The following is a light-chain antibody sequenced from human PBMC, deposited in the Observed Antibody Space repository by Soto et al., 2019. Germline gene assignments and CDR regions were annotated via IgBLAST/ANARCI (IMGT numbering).Light chain of an antibody. V-gene: IGLV2-14*02. CDR1: SSDVGSYNL. CDR2: EVT. Sequence: QSALTQPASVSGSPGQSITISCTGTSSDVGSYNLVSWYQQQPGKAPKLIIYEVTKRPSGVPDRFSGSKSGTSASLAISGLQSEDEADYYCAAWDDSLNGVVFGGGTKLTVL. CDR3: AAWDDSLNGVV. J-gene: IGLJ2*01.